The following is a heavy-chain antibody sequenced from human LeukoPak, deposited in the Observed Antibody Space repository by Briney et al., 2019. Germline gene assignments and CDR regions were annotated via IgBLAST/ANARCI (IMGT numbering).Heavy chain of an antibody. Sequence: GGSLRLSCAASGFTFSSYGMHWVRQAPGKGLEWVAFIRYDGSNKYYADSVKGRFTISRDNSKKTLYLQMNSLRAEDTAVYYCAKEMYDYDSSGYYSFDYWGQGTLVTVSS. D-gene: IGHD3-22*01. V-gene: IGHV3-30*02. CDR1: GFTFSSYG. J-gene: IGHJ4*02. CDR3: AKEMYDYDSSGYYSFDY. CDR2: IRYDGSNK.